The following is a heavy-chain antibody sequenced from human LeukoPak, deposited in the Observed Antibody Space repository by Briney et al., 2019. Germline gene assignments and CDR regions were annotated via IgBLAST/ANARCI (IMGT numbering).Heavy chain of an antibody. J-gene: IGHJ4*02. CDR1: RFPFSSYV. V-gene: IGHV3-48*03. CDR2: ISSSGSTI. Sequence: GGSLRLSCEASRFPFSSYVMNWVRQAPGKGLEWASYISSSGSTIYYADSVKGRFTISRDNAKNSLYLQMNSLRAEDTAVYYCARGDYYGSGIWGQGTLVTVSS. D-gene: IGHD3-10*01. CDR3: ARGDYYGSGI.